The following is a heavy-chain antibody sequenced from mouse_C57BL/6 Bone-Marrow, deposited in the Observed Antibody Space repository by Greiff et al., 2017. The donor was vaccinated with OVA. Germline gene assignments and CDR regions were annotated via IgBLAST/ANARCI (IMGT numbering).Heavy chain of an antibody. D-gene: IGHD1-1*01. CDR2: INPNYGTT. CDR1: GYSFTDYN. J-gene: IGHJ2*01. Sequence: VQLQQSGPELVKPGASVKISCKASGYSFTDYNLNWVKQSTGKSLEWIGVINPNYGTTSYNQKFKGKATLTVAQSSSTAYRQLNSLTSEDAAVYYCARTITTVGATNVDYWGQGTTLTVSS. V-gene: IGHV1-39*01. CDR3: ARTITTVGATNVDY.